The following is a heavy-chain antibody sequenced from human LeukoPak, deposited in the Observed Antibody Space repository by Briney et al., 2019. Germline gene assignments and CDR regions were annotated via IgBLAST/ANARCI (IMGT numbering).Heavy chain of an antibody. D-gene: IGHD4-4*01. CDR2: IWYDGSNK. Sequence: QPGRSLRLSCAASGFTFSSYGMHWVRQAPGKGLEWVAVIWYDGSNKYYADSVKGRFTISRDNAKNSLYLQMNSLRAEDTAVYYCARDNATVTTDYWGQGTLVTVSS. CDR3: ARDNATVTTDY. V-gene: IGHV3-33*01. CDR1: GFTFSSYG. J-gene: IGHJ4*02.